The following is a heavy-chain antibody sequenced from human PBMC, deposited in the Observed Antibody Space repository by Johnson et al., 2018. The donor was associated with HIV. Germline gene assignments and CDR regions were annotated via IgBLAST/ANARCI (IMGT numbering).Heavy chain of an antibody. CDR3: ARDKRYCSGGSCHLGAFDI. D-gene: IGHD2-15*01. V-gene: IGHV3-30-3*01. Sequence: QVQLLESGGGLVKPGGSLRLSCAASGFNFSSYAMHWVRQAPGKGLEWVAVISYDGSNKYYADSVKGRFTISRDNSKNTLSLQMNSLRAEDTAVYYCARDKRYCSGGSCHLGAFDIWGQGTMVTVSS. CDR2: ISYDGSNK. CDR1: GFNFSSYA. J-gene: IGHJ3*02.